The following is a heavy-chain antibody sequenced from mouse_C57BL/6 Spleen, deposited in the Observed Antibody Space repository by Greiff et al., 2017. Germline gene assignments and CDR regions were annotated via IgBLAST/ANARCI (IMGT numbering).Heavy chain of an antibody. Sequence: EVKLQQSGPELVKPGASVKISCKASGYTFTDYYMNWVKQSHGKSLEWIGDINPNNGGTSYNQKFKGKATLTVDKSSSTAYMELRSLTSEDSAVYYCARYYSNPMDYWGQGTSVTVSS. V-gene: IGHV1-26*01. CDR3: ARYYSNPMDY. CDR2: INPNNGGT. CDR1: GYTFTDYY. D-gene: IGHD2-5*01. J-gene: IGHJ4*01.